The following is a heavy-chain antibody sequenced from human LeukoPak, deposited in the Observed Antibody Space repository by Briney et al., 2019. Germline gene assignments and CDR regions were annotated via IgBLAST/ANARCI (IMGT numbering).Heavy chain of an antibody. CDR3: ARGKGIAAAGTGKYYYYYYIDV. D-gene: IGHD6-13*01. V-gene: IGHV3-53*01. CDR2: IYSGGST. Sequence: GGSLRLSCAASGFTLSSNYMSWVRQAPGKGLEGGSVIYSGGSTYYADSVKGRCTISRDNSKKTRYRRMKRLGGEETAVYYCARGKGIAAAGTGKYYYYYYIDVWGKGTTVTISS. J-gene: IGHJ6*03. CDR1: GFTLSSNY.